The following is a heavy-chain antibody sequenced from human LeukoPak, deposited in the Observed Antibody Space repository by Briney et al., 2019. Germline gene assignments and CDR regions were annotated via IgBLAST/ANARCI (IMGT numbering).Heavy chain of an antibody. J-gene: IGHJ4*02. CDR2: IKQDGSEK. D-gene: IGHD1-26*01. Sequence: GGSLRLSCAASGFTFSTYSLNWVRQVPGKGLEWVANIKQDGSEKYYVDSVKGRFTISRDNAKNSLYVQMNSLRAEDTAVYYCARDLGKWEPQDYWGQGTPVTVSS. CDR1: GFTFSTYS. V-gene: IGHV3-7*01. CDR3: ARDLGKWEPQDY.